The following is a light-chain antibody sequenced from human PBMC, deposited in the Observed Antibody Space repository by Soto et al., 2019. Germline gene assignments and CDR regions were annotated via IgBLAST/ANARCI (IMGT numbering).Light chain of an antibody. CDR1: QDIRSW. Sequence: DIQMTQSPSSVSASVGDRVTITCRASQDIRSWLAWYQQKPGKAPKFLIYAASSLQSGVPSRFSGSGSGTDFTRTISSLQPEDFATYYCQQAYSFPITFGQGTRLEIK. V-gene: IGKV1-12*01. J-gene: IGKJ5*01. CDR2: AAS. CDR3: QQAYSFPIT.